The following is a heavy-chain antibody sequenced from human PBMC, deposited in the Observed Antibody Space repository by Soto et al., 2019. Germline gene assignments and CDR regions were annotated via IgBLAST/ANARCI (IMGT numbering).Heavy chain of an antibody. Sequence: PGESLKISCNGSGYSFTSYWISWVRQMPGKGLEWMGRIDPSDSYTNYSPSFQGHVTISADKSISTAYLQWSSLKASDTAMYYCARHSTVQWLVKRYYYYGMDVWGQGTTVTVSS. D-gene: IGHD6-19*01. CDR2: IDPSDSYT. CDR3: ARHSTVQWLVKRYYYYGMDV. CDR1: GYSFTSYW. J-gene: IGHJ6*02. V-gene: IGHV5-10-1*01.